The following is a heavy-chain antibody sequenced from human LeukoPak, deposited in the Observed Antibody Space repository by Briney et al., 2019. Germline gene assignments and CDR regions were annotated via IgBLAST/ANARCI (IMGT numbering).Heavy chain of an antibody. CDR2: ISAYNGNT. J-gene: IGHJ6*03. CDR1: GYTFTSYG. V-gene: IGHV1-18*01. CDR3: ARVPAYAAGTPYYYMDV. D-gene: IGHD6-13*01. Sequence: ASVKVSCKASGYTFTSYGISWVRQAPGQGLEWMGWISAYNGNTNYAQKLQGRVTMTTDSSTGTAYMELRSLRSDDTAVYYCARVPAYAAGTPYYYMDVWGKGTTVTISS.